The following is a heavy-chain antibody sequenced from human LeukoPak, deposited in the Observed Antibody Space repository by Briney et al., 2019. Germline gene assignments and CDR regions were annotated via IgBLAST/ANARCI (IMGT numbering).Heavy chain of an antibody. V-gene: IGHV3-30*04. D-gene: IGHD5-12*01. Sequence: QPGGSLRLSCAASGFTFSRFPMHWVRQAPGKGLEWVAAISNDGSTTYDADSVKGRFTISRDNAKNSLYLQMNSLRAEDTAVYYCARVRGIQWPNDYWGQGTLVTVSS. CDR3: ARVRGIQWPNDY. CDR2: ISNDGSTT. J-gene: IGHJ4*02. CDR1: GFTFSRFP.